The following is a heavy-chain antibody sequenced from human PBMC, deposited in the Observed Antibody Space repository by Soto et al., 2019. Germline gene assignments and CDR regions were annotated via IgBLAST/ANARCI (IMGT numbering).Heavy chain of an antibody. CDR1: GYSFTSYW. CDR3: ARSLLSSSWEVGY. J-gene: IGHJ4*02. V-gene: IGHV5-10-1*01. CDR2: IDPSDSYT. Sequence: LGESLKISCKGSGYSFTSYWISWVRQMPGKGLEWMGRIDPSDSYTNYSPSFQGHVTISADKSISTAYLQWSSLKASDTAMYYCARSLLSSSWEVGYWGQGTLVTVSS. D-gene: IGHD6-13*01.